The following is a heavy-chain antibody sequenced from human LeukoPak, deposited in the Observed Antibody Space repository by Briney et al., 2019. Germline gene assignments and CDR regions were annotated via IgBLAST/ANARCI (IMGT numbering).Heavy chain of an antibody. CDR2: INPNSGGT. J-gene: IGHJ4*02. CDR1: GYTFTGYY. CDR3: ARGSLQLWHGGLVDY. D-gene: IGHD5-18*01. V-gene: IGHV1-2*02. Sequence: GASVKVSCKASGYTFTGYYMHWVRQAPGQGLEWMGWINPNSGGTNYAQKFQGRVTMTRDTSISTAYMELSRLRSDDTAAYYCARGSLQLWHGGLVDYWGQGTLVTVSS.